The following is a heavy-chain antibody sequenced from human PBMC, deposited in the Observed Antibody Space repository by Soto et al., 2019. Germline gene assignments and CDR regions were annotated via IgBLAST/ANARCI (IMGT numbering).Heavy chain of an antibody. D-gene: IGHD3-9*01. J-gene: IGHJ4*02. CDR1: GYTFTSYA. CDR3: ARGLTYYDILTGYFSRPLDY. CDR2: INAGNGNT. Sequence: ASVKVSCKASGYTFTSYAMHWVRQAPGQRLEWMRRINAGNGNTKYSQKFQGRVTITRDTSASTAYMELSSLRSEDTAVYYCARGLTYYDILTGYFSRPLDYWGQGTLVSVSS. V-gene: IGHV1-3*01.